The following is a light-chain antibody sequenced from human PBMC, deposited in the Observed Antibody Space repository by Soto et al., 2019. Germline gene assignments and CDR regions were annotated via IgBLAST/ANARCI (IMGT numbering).Light chain of an antibody. CDR1: QSVRSSH. J-gene: IGKJ4*01. CDR2: GAS. Sequence: IVCTKGPGKLTESPGERATLSCRTSQSVRSSHLAWYQQKPGQAPRLLIYGASSRATGIPDRFSGSGSGTDFTLTISRLEPEDFAVYHCQQDSSSPLTFGGGTKVDIK. V-gene: IGKV3-20*01. CDR3: QQDSSSPLT.